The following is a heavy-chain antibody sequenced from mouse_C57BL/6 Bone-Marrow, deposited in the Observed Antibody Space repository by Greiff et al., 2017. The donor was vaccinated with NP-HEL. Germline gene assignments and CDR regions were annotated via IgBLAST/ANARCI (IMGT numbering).Heavy chain of an antibody. CDR3: ARAGGNYDYGSSDRAMDD. CDR2: INPYTGGT. J-gene: IGHJ4*01. V-gene: IGHV1-19*01. CDR1: GYTFTDYY. D-gene: IGHD1-1*01. Sequence: VQLQQSGPVLVKPGASVKMSCKASGYTFTDYYMNWVQQSHGKRLEWIGVINPYTGGTRYNQKFQGKATLTVDKSSSTAYMVLNSLTSEDSVVDDCARAGGNYDYGSSDRAMDDWGKGTSVTVSS.